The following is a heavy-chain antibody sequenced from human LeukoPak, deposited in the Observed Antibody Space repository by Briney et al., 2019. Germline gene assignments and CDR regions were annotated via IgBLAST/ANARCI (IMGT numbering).Heavy chain of an antibody. CDR2: ISYDGSNK. J-gene: IGHJ6*02. D-gene: IGHD3-3*01. CDR1: GFTFSSYA. V-gene: IGHV3-30*04. Sequence: TGGSLRLSCAASGFTFSSYAMHWVRQAPGKGLEWVAVISYDGSNKYYADSVKGRFTISRDNSKNTLYLQMNSLRAEDTAVYYCARDPPAIFGVVTGYYYYGMDVWGQGTTVTVSS. CDR3: ARDPPAIFGVVTGYYYYGMDV.